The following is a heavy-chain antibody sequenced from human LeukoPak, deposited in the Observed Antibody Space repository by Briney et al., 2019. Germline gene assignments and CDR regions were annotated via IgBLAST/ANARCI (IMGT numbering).Heavy chain of an antibody. D-gene: IGHD3-22*01. J-gene: IGHJ4*02. CDR1: GGTFSSYA. Sequence: ASVKVSCKASGGTFSSYAISWVRQAPGQGLEWMGRIIPILGIANYAQKFQGRVTITADKSTSTAYMELSSLRSEDTAVYYCARVKGHYDSSGDYWGQGTLVTVSS. V-gene: IGHV1-69*04. CDR3: ARVKGHYDSSGDY. CDR2: IIPILGIA.